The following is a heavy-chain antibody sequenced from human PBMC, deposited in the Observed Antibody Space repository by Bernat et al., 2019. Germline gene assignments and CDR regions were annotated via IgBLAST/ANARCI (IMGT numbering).Heavy chain of an antibody. D-gene: IGHD6-13*01. CDR3: ARGIGRAAAGTLYYYYMDV. CDR2: INPNSGDT. CDR1: GYTFTGYY. J-gene: IGHJ6*03. Sequence: QVQLVQSGAEVKKPGASVKVSCKASGYTFTGYYMHWVRQAPGQGLEWMGWINPNSGDTNYAQKFQGWVTMTRDTSISTAYMELRSLRSDDTAVYYCARGIGRAAAGTLYYYYMDVWGKGTTVTVSS. V-gene: IGHV1-2*04.